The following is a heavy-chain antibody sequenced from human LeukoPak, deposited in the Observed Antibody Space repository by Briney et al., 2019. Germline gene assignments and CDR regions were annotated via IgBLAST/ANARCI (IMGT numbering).Heavy chain of an antibody. V-gene: IGHV3-11*04. CDR2: ISSSGSTI. CDR3: AKTQYYYDSSGYYENYYLDY. D-gene: IGHD3-22*01. J-gene: IGHJ4*02. Sequence: GGSLRLSCAASGFTFSDYYMSWIRQAPGKGLEWVSYISSSGSTIYYADSVRGRFTISRDNAKNSLYLQMNSLRAEDTAVYYCAKTQYYYDSSGYYENYYLDYWGQGTLVTVSS. CDR1: GFTFSDYY.